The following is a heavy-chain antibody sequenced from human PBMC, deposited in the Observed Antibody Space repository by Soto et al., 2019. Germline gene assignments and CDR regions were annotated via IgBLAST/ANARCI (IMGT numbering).Heavy chain of an antibody. CDR2: ISAYNGNT. Sequence: AAVKVSCKASGYTFTSYGISWVRQAPGQGLEWMGWISAYNGNTKYAQKFQGRVTMTTDTSTSTAYMEVRSLRSDDTAVYYCAREAAARINDYWGQGTLVTVSS. D-gene: IGHD6-13*01. J-gene: IGHJ4*02. CDR1: GYTFTSYG. V-gene: IGHV1-18*01. CDR3: AREAAARINDY.